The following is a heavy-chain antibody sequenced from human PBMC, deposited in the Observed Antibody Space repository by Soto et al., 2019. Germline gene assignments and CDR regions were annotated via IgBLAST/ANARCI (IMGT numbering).Heavy chain of an antibody. Sequence: SETQSLTCTVADGYLSSISYYWGWKKQPPGKGLEWIGSIYYSGSTYYNPSLKSRVTISVDTSKNQFSLKLSSVTAADTAVYYSARLPANYETFGLDVRGQGTTVTVSS. CDR1: DGYLSSISYY. D-gene: IGHD3-3*01. CDR2: IYYSGST. V-gene: IGHV4-39*01. CDR3: ARLPANYETFGLDV. J-gene: IGHJ6*02.